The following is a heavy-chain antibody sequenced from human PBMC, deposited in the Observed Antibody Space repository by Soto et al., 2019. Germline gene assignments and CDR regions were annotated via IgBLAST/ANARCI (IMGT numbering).Heavy chain of an antibody. CDR2: IHWNDDK. Sequence: SGPTLVNPTQTLTLTRSFSGFSLSVYGVRVIWFRQPPGETLEWLALIHWNDDKRYSPYLKSRLTITKDTSKNQVVLTLTNLDPLDTGTYFCAPTKDSSGFLNSWGPGILATVSS. D-gene: IGHD3-22*01. CDR1: GFSLSVYGVR. CDR3: APTKDSSGFLNS. J-gene: IGHJ4*02. V-gene: IGHV2-5*01.